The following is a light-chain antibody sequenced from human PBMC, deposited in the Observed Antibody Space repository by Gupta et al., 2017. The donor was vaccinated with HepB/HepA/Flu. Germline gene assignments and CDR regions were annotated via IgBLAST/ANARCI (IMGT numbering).Light chain of an antibody. Sequence: IVLTQSPATLSLSPGERSTLSCWASQSVGTSLAWYQQKPGQAPRLLIYDASHRASGIPARFSGGGDHKDFTHTSSPREDEDSAVYYTHQRNTLGTFGRGTKVDIK. CDR3: HQRNTLGT. V-gene: IGKV3D-11*02. CDR2: DAS. CDR1: QSVGTS. J-gene: IGKJ4*01.